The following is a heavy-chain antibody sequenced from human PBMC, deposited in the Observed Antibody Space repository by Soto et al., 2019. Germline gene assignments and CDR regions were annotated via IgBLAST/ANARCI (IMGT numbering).Heavy chain of an antibody. CDR2: MSAYNGNT. V-gene: IGHV1-8*02. Sequence: ASVKVSCKASGGTFSSYGISWVRQAPGQGLEWMGWMSAYNGNTNYARKFQGRVTMTRNTSISTVYMELGSLRSEDTAVYYCARPSTGPYCSGDICYSGYAFDIWGQGTMVTVSS. CDR1: GGTFSSYG. J-gene: IGHJ3*02. CDR3: ARPSTGPYCSGDICYSGYAFDI. D-gene: IGHD2-15*01.